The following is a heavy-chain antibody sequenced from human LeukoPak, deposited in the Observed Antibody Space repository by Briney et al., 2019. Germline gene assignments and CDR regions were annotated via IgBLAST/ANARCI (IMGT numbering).Heavy chain of an antibody. CDR3: AKTNLYYDSSGYYSNYFDY. Sequence: PGGSLRLSCAASGFTFSIYTMNWVRQAPGKGLEWVSIINYNGRNTYHADSVKGRFTISRDNSKNMVYLQMNRLRAEDTAIYYCAKTNLYYDSSGYYSNYFDYWGQGTLVTVSS. D-gene: IGHD3-22*01. J-gene: IGHJ4*02. CDR1: GFTFSIYT. V-gene: IGHV3-23*01. CDR2: INYNGRNT.